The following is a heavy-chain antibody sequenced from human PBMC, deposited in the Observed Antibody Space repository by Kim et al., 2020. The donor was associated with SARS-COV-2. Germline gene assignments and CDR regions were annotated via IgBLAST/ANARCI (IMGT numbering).Heavy chain of an antibody. V-gene: IGHV3-23*01. D-gene: IGHD6-6*01. Sequence: GGSLRLSCAASGFTFTSYAMTWVRQAPGKGLEWVSGISGSAGSTYYADSVKGRFTISRDNSKNTLYLQMNSLRAEDTAVYYCAKGSSPLAARPADYWGQGTLFTVSS. J-gene: IGHJ4*02. CDR3: AKGSSPLAARPADY. CDR2: ISGSAGST. CDR1: GFTFTSYA.